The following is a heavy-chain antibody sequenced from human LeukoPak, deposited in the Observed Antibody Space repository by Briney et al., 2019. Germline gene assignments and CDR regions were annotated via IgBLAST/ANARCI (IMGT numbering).Heavy chain of an antibody. D-gene: IGHD1-26*01. CDR1: GFTFSSYS. CDR3: ARYRTSGSYLFDY. J-gene: IGHJ4*02. Sequence: GGSLRLSCAASGFTFSSYSMNWVRQAPGKGLEWVSYISSSSSTIYYADSVKGRFTISRDNAKNSLYLQMNSLRAEDTAVYYCARYRTSGSYLFDYWGQGTLVTVSS. CDR2: ISSSSSTI. V-gene: IGHV3-48*01.